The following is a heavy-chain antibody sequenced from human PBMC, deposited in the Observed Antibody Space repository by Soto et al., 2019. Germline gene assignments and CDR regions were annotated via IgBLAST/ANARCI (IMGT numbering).Heavy chain of an antibody. Sequence: VDSVKVSCKASGYTFTSYYMHWVRQAPGQGLEWMGIINPSGGSTSYAQKFQGRVTMTRDTSTSTVYMELSSLRSEDTAVYYCDREYGERGPFDYWGQGNLVTVSS. CDR2: INPSGGST. D-gene: IGHD4-17*01. J-gene: IGHJ4*02. CDR1: GYTFTSYY. V-gene: IGHV1-46*03. CDR3: DREYGERGPFDY.